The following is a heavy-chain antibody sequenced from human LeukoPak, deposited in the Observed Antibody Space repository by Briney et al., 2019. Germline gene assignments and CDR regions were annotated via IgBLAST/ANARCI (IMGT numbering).Heavy chain of an antibody. CDR2: IYSGGST. J-gene: IGHJ3*02. CDR3: ARGPRTLWSTRAAFDI. CDR1: GFTVSNNY. V-gene: IGHV3-66*01. Sequence: PGGSLRLSCAASGFTVSNNYMSWVRQAPGKGLEWVSLIYSGGSTYYADSVKGRFTISRDNSKNTLYLQMNSLRAEDTAVYYCARGPRTLWSTRAAFDIWGQGTMVTVSS. D-gene: IGHD5-18*01.